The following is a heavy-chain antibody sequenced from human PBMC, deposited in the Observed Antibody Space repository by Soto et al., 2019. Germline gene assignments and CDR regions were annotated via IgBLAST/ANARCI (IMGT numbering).Heavy chain of an antibody. V-gene: IGHV1-3*01. CDR2: INAGNGNT. Sequence: ASVKVSCEASGYSFTSYAMHWVRQAPGQRLEWMGWINAGNGNTKYSQKFQGRVTITRDTSASTAYMELSSLRSEDTAVYYCARKYYDSSGYWALDYWGQGTLVTVSS. CDR3: ARKYYDSSGYWALDY. D-gene: IGHD3-22*01. J-gene: IGHJ4*02. CDR1: GYSFTSYA.